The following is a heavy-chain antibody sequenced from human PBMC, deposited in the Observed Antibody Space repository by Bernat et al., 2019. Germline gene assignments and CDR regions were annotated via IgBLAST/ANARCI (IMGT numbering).Heavy chain of an antibody. D-gene: IGHD3-10*01. Sequence: QLQLQESCPGLVKSSETLSLTCTVTGASISSSSYYWGWIRQPPGKGLEWIGSINYSGSTYHNPSLKSRVTISVDTSKNQFSLKLSSVTAADTALYHCARQRAGSYYVDAFDVWGQGTMVTVSS. V-gene: IGHV4-39*01. J-gene: IGHJ3*01. CDR3: ARQRAGSYYVDAFDV. CDR1: GASISSSSYY. CDR2: INYSGST.